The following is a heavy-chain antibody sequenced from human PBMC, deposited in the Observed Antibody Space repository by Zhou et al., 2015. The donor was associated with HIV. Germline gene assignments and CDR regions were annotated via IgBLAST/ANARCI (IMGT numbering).Heavy chain of an antibody. D-gene: IGHD1-26*01. CDR1: GYTFNNYY. Sequence: QVVLEQSGAEVKKPGASVRISCKTSGYTFNNYYLHWVRQAPGQGLQWMGLIKPPGGSTNYAQTFQNRLTFTSDTSTKTVHMELRSLRFDDTAVYYCAREQVGATAWLDPWGQGTLVTVSS. CDR2: IKPPGGST. J-gene: IGHJ5*02. CDR3: AREQVGATAWLDP. V-gene: IGHV1-46*02.